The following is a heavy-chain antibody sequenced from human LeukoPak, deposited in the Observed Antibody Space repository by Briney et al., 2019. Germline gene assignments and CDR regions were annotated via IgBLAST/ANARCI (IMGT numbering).Heavy chain of an antibody. CDR2: IKQDGSEK. CDR3: VKDLRFLEDY. V-gene: IGHV3-7*01. Sequence: ETLSLTCAVYGGSFSGYYWSWVRQAPGKGLEWVANIKQDGSEKYFVDSVKGRFTISRDNANNSLYLQMNSLRAEDTAVYYCVKDLRFLEDYWGQGTLVTVSS. CDR1: GGSFSGYY. J-gene: IGHJ4*02. D-gene: IGHD3-3*01.